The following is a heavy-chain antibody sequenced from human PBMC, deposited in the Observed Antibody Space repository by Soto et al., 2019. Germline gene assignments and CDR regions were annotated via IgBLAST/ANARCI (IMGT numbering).Heavy chain of an antibody. D-gene: IGHD4-17*01. CDR2: IDPSDSYN. J-gene: IGHJ5*02. Sequence: GESLKISCKGSGYSFTSYWISWVRQMPGKGLEWMGRIDPSDSYNNYSPSFQGHVTISADQSISPAYLQWSSLKASDTAMYYCARSRGDSFYWFDPWGQGTLVTVSS. V-gene: IGHV5-10-1*01. CDR1: GYSFTSYW. CDR3: ARSRGDSFYWFDP.